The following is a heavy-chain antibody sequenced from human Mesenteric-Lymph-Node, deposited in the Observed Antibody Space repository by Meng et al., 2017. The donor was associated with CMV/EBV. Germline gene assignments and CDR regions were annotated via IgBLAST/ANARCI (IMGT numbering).Heavy chain of an antibody. J-gene: IGHJ4*02. V-gene: IGHV3-11*01. CDR1: GFTFSDYY. D-gene: IGHD4-11*01. CDR2: ISSSGSTI. CDR3: ARGPRTIVAGGRVAPLDY. Sequence: GGSLRLSCAASGFTFSDYYMSWIRQAPGKGLEWVSYISSSGSTIYYADSVKGRFTISRDNAKNMLYLQMNSLRAEDTAVYFCARGPRTIVAGGRVAPLDYWGQGTLVTVSS.